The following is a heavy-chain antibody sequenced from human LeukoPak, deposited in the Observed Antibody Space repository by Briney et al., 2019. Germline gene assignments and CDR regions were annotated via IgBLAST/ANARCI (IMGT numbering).Heavy chain of an antibody. V-gene: IGHV3-21*01. J-gene: IGHJ4*02. D-gene: IGHD5-18*01. Sequence: PGRSLRPSCAASGFTFSSYSMNWVRQAPGKGLEWVSSISSSSSYIYYADSVKGRFTISRDNAKNSLYLQMNSLRAEDTAVYYCARDFGETVDTASSPLFDYWGQGTLVTVSS. CDR2: ISSSSSYI. CDR3: ARDFGETVDTASSPLFDY. CDR1: GFTFSSYS.